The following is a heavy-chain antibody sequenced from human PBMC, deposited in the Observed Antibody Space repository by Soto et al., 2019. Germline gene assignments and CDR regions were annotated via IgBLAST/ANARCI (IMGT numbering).Heavy chain of an antibody. CDR2: IWYDGSNE. D-gene: IGHD1-26*01. Sequence: VGSLRLSCAASGFTFSRYGMHWVRQAPGKGLEWVAVIWYDGSNEYYADSVKGRFTISRDNSKNTLYLQMNSLRAEDTAMYYCATHEGNWELPYWGRGTLVTVSS. CDR1: GFTFSRYG. J-gene: IGHJ4*02. CDR3: ATHEGNWELPY. V-gene: IGHV3-33*01.